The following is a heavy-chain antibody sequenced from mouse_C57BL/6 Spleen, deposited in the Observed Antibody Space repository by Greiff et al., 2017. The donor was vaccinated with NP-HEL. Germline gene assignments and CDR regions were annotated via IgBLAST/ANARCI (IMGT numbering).Heavy chain of an antibody. V-gene: IGHV1-26*01. D-gene: IGHD1-1*01. CDR1: GYTFTDYY. CDR3: ARPGYGSEFAY. J-gene: IGHJ3*01. CDR2: INPNNGGT. Sequence: EVQLQQSGPELVKPGASVKISCKASGYTFTDYYMNWVKQSHGKSLEWIGDINPNNGGTSYNQKFKGKATLTVDKSSSTAYMELRSLTSEDSAVYYCARPGYGSEFAYWGQGTLVTVSA.